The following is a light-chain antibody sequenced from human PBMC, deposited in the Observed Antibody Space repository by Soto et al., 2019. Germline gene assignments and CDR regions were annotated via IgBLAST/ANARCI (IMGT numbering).Light chain of an antibody. CDR3: SSYTSSNTLEV. V-gene: IGLV2-14*01. Sequence: QSALIQPASVSGSPGQSNTISCTGTSSDVGGSNYVSWYQHHPHRAPKLLIYEVDYRPSGVSNRFSGSKSGNTASLTISGLQAEDEADYYCSSYTSSNTLEVFGFGTKLTVL. CDR2: EVD. CDR1: SSDVGGSNY. J-gene: IGLJ1*01.